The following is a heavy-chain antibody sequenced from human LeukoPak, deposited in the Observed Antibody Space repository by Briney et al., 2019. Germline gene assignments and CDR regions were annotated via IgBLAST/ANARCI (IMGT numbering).Heavy chain of an antibody. CDR2: ISAYNGNT. Sequence: GASVKVSCKASGYTFTGYYMHWVRQAPGQGLEWMGWISAYNGNTNYAQKLQGRVTMTTDTSTSTAYMELRSLRSDDTAVYYCARGPSRIVHAVRGMEDWFDPWGQGTLVTVSS. CDR3: ARGPSRIVHAVRGMEDWFDP. D-gene: IGHD1-26*01. J-gene: IGHJ5*02. V-gene: IGHV1-18*04. CDR1: GYTFTGYY.